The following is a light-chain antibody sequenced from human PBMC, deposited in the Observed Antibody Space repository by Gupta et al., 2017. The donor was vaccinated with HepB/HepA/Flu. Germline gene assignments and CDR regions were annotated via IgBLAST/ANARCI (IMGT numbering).Light chain of an antibody. CDR2: AAS. V-gene: IGKV1-9*01. CDR3: QQHNSYPPLYT. J-gene: IGKJ2*01. Sequence: DIQVTQSPSFLSASVGDRVTITCRASQDISNYLVWYQQKPRRAPNLLIYAASTLQRGGTSRFSGNGAGTEVTLTIISRQPEDFAPYYCQQHNSYPPLYTFGQGTKLEIK. CDR1: QDISNY.